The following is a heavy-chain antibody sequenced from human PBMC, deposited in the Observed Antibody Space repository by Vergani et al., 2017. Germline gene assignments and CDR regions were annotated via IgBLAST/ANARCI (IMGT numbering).Heavy chain of an antibody. CDR2: INWNGDST. CDR3: ARDAAIFGVVILNPVYYFDY. CDR1: GFQFEEYH. J-gene: IGHJ4*02. Sequence: EVQMVESGGRVVRPGGSLRLSCVTSGFQFEEYHLSWVRHTPERGLEWVASINWNGDSTGYSDSVKGRFTISRDNAEKTLYLQMNALRAGDTALYFCARDAAIFGVVILNPVYYFDYWGQGTLVTVSS. D-gene: IGHD3-3*01. V-gene: IGHV3-20*04.